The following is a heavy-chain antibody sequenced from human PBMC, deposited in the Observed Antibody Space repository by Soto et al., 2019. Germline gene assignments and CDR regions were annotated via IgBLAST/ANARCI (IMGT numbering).Heavy chain of an antibody. CDR2: ISIDETST. CDR1: GFTFSSYW. Sequence: PGGSLRLSCAASGFTFSSYWMHWVRQGPGTGLVWISRISIDETSTIYADSVKGRFTISRDNAKNTLYLQMNSLRAEDTAVYYCARGGAATPYGMGVWGQGTTVTVSS. CDR3: ARGGAATPYGMGV. V-gene: IGHV3-74*01. J-gene: IGHJ6*02. D-gene: IGHD6-13*01.